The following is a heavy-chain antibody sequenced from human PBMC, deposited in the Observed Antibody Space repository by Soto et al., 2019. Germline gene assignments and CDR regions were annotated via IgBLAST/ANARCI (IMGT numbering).Heavy chain of an antibody. D-gene: IGHD3-3*01. CDR3: ARGLFTIFGVVTAYYGMDV. CDR2: IYYSGST. V-gene: IGHV4-30-4*01. CDR1: GGSISSGDYY. Sequence: SETLSLTCTVSGGSISSGDYYWSWIRQPPGKGLEWIGYIYYSGSTYYNPSLKSRVTISVDTSKNQFSLKLSSVTAADTAVYYCARGLFTIFGVVTAYYGMDVWGQGTTVTVSS. J-gene: IGHJ6*02.